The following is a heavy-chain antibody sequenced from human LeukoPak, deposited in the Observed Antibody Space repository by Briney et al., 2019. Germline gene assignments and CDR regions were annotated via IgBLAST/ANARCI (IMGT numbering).Heavy chain of an antibody. J-gene: IGHJ6*04. CDR2: XXXSGST. Sequence: PSETLSLTCTVSGGSISSYYWSWIRQPPGKGLXXXXXXXXSGSTNYNPSLKSRVTISVDTSKNQFSLKLSSVTAADTAVYYCARDRSVVVPAANYGMDVWGKGTTVTVSS. D-gene: IGHD2-2*01. V-gene: IGHV4-59*01. CDR1: GGSISSYY. CDR3: ARDRSVVVPAANYGMDV.